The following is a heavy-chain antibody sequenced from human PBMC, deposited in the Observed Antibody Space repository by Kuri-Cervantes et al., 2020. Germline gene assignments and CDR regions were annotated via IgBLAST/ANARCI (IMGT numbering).Heavy chain of an antibody. V-gene: IGHV3-23*01. CDR1: GFTFNTSN. CDR3: ARGGGAARPGFDY. J-gene: IGHJ4*02. D-gene: IGHD6-6*01. Sequence: GESLKISCAASGFTFNTSNLNWVRQAPGKGLEWVSAISGSGGSTYYADSVKGRFTISRDNSKNTLYLQMNSLRADDTAAYFCARGGGAARPGFDYWGQGTLVTVSS. CDR2: ISGSGGST.